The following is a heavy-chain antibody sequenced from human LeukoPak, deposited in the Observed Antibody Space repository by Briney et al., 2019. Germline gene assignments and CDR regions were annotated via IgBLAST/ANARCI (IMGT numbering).Heavy chain of an antibody. V-gene: IGHV3-9*03. CDR3: AIASADWYFDL. D-gene: IGHD2-2*01. Sequence: PGRSLRLSCAASGFNFNDYAMHWVRQAPGKGLEWVSGISWNSGTVAYADSVKGRFTISRDNSKKSLYLQMNSLRAEDMALYYCAIASADWYFDLWGRGNLVTVSS. J-gene: IGHJ2*01. CDR2: ISWNSGTV. CDR1: GFNFNDYA.